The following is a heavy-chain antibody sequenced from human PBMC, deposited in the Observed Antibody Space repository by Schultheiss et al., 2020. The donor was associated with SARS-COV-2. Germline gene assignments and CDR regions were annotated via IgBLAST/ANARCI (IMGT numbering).Heavy chain of an antibody. J-gene: IGHJ4*02. CDR3: ARDLYYDSSGYYCPGNY. Sequence: GGSLRLSCAASGFTFSSYAMHWVRQAPGKGLEWVAVISYDGSNKYYADSVKGRFTISRDNSKNTLYLQMNSLRAEDTAVYYCARDLYYDSSGYYCPGNYWGQGTLVTVSS. D-gene: IGHD3-22*01. CDR1: GFTFSSYA. CDR2: ISYDGSNK. V-gene: IGHV3-30*01.